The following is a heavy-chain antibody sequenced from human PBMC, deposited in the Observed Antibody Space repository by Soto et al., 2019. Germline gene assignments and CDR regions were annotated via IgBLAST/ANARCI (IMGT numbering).Heavy chain of an antibody. D-gene: IGHD2-15*01. V-gene: IGHV4-59*06. CDR2: LYYSGTT. CDR1: GGSISSYY. CDR3: ARGEVIIAATPPDY. J-gene: IGHJ4*02. Sequence: SETLSLTCTVSGGSISSYYWSWIRQHPGNGLEWIGYLYYSGTTYFNPSLKSRASISRDTSKNQFSLKLRSVTAADTAVYYCARGEVIIAATPPDYWGQGTLVTVSS.